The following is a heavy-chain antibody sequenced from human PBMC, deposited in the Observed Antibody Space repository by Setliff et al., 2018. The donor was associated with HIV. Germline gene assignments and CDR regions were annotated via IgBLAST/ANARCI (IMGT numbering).Heavy chain of an antibody. J-gene: IGHJ3*02. D-gene: IGHD1-26*01. CDR1: GYTFRNFA. Sequence: ASVKVSCKASGYTFRNFAISWLRQAPGQGREWMGWISGYNDNTNYAQSLQGRLTMTIDTTSSTSYMELRSLRSDDTAMYYCARIRVGALLNALAIWGQGTMVTVS. V-gene: IGHV1-18*01. CDR3: ARIRVGALLNALAI. CDR2: ISGYNDNT.